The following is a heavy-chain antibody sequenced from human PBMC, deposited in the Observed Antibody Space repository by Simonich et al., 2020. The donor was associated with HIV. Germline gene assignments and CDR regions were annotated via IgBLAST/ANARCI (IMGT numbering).Heavy chain of an antibody. Sequence: QVQLQQWGAGLLKPSETLSLTCAVYGGSFSGYYWSWIRQPPGKGLEWIGEINNSRSTNYNPSLKRRVTISVDTSKNQFSLKLSSVTAADTAVYYCARRHPTTVTTPYFDYWGQGTLVTVSS. D-gene: IGHD4-17*01. CDR2: INNSRST. J-gene: IGHJ4*02. V-gene: IGHV4-34*01. CDR3: ARRHPTTVTTPYFDY. CDR1: GGSFSGYY.